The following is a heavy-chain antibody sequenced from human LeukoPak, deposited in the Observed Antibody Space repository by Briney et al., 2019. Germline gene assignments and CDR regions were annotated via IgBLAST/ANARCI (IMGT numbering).Heavy chain of an antibody. CDR2: INHSGST. V-gene: IGHV4-34*01. D-gene: IGHD5-18*01. CDR1: GGSFSGYY. J-gene: IGHJ6*03. Sequence: SETLSLTCAVYGGSFSGYYWSWIRQPPGKGLEWIGEINHSGSTNYNPSLKSRVTISVDTSKNQFSLKLSSVTAADTAVYYCARARGYSYGFAHYYYYYMDVWGKGTTVTISS. CDR3: ARARGYSYGFAHYYYYYMDV.